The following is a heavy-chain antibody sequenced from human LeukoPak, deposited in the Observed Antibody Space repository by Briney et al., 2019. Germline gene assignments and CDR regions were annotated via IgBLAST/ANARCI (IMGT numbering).Heavy chain of an antibody. Sequence: GGSLRLSCAASGFTVTRYAMSWDRQAPGEGLEWVAAINNNNNPYYEDSVRGRSTISRDTSGNTLYLQMNNLRAGDTAIYYCAKDHPSSGWPAFESWGQGTLVTVSS. CDR2: INNNNNP. CDR1: GFTVTRYA. V-gene: IGHV3-23*05. CDR3: AKDHPSSGWPAFES. D-gene: IGHD6-25*01. J-gene: IGHJ4*02.